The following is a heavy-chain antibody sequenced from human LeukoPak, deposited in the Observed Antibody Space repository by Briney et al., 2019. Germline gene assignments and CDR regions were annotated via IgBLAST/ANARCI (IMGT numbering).Heavy chain of an antibody. J-gene: IGHJ3*02. Sequence: GESLKISCKASGYTFTNYWIVWVRQMPGRGLEWMGIIYPGDSDARYSPSFQGQVTISVDKSISTAYLQWSSLKASDTAMYYCAYSMVPDMAFDIWGQGTMVTVSS. V-gene: IGHV5-51*01. CDR1: GYTFTNYW. CDR3: AYSMVPDMAFDI. D-gene: IGHD3-10*01. CDR2: IYPGDSDA.